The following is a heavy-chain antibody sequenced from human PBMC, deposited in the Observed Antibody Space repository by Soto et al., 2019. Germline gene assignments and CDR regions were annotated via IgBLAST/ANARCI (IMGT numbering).Heavy chain of an antibody. J-gene: IGHJ4*02. V-gene: IGHV3-33*01. Sequence: GGSLRLSCAASGFTFSSYGMHWVRQAPGKGLEWVAVIWYDGSNKYYADSVKGRFTISRDNSKNTLYLQMNSLRAEDTAVYYCARALTNRSVKSNISGVYSFDYWGQGTLVTVSS. CDR2: IWYDGSNK. D-gene: IGHD3-16*02. CDR1: GFTFSSYG. CDR3: ARALTNRSVKSNISGVYSFDY.